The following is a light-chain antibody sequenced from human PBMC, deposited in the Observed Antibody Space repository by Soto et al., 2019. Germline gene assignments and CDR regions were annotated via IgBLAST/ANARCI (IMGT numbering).Light chain of an antibody. CDR1: QSVSYRY. V-gene: IGKV3D-20*01. CDR2: DAS. Sequence: EIVLTQSPAVLALSPGERATLSFWASQSVSYRYLAWYQQKPGLAPRLLIYDASSRATGIPDRFSGSGSGTDFTLTISRLEPEDFAVYYCQQYGSSVTFGQGTRLEIK. CDR3: QQYGSSVT. J-gene: IGKJ5*01.